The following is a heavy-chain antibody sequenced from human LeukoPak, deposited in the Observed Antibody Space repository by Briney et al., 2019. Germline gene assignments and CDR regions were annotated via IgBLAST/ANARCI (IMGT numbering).Heavy chain of an antibody. D-gene: IGHD3-22*01. CDR2: INAGNGNT. V-gene: IGHV1-3*01. CDR1: GYTFTSYA. Sequence: GASVKVSCKASGYTFTSYAMHWVRQAPGQRLEWMGWINAGNGNTKYSQKFQGRVTITRDTSASTAYMELSSLRSEDTAVYYCASPDPFSQDYVEYYYDSSGSYFGHWGQGTLVTVSS. CDR3: ASPDPFSQDYVEYYYDSSGSYFGH. J-gene: IGHJ4*02.